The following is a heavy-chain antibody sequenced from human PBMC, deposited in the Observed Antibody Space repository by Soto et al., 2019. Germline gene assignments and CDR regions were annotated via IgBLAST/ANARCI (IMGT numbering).Heavy chain of an antibody. J-gene: IGHJ4*02. Sequence: EVQLLESGGGLVQPGGSLRLSCAASGFTFTNYAMNWVRHSPGKGLEWVASVIGTGIDTYHAASVKGRFTISRDNSRNTMDLEMNRLRADDTAMYHCAKATRGQCIGAHCYAFDFWGQGILVTVS. CDR1: GFTFTNYA. CDR2: VIGTGIDT. CDR3: AKATRGQCIGAHCYAFDF. D-gene: IGHD2-15*01. V-gene: IGHV3-23*01.